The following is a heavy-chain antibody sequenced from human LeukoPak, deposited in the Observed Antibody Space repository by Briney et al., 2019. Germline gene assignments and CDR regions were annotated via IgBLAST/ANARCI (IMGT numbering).Heavy chain of an antibody. V-gene: IGHV3-21*01. CDR1: GFTFSSYS. CDR3: ARAPRGYYDSSGYYHPFDY. D-gene: IGHD3-22*01. CDR2: ISSSSSYI. J-gene: IGHJ4*02. Sequence: PGGSLTLSCAASGFTFSSYSMNWVRQAPGKGLEWVSSISSSSSYIYYADSVKGRFTISRDNAKNSLYLQMNSLRAEDTAVYYCARAPRGYYDSSGYYHPFDYWGQGTLVTVSS.